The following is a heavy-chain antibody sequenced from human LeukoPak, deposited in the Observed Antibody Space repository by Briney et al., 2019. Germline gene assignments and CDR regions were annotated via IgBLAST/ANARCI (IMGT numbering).Heavy chain of an antibody. CDR3: ARDSGWAAADSEYYYYGMDV. CDR2: ITWNSGSI. CDR1: GFTFDDYA. J-gene: IGHJ6*02. D-gene: IGHD6-13*01. V-gene: IGHV3-9*01. Sequence: GGSLRLSCEASGFTFDDYAMHWVRQVPGKGLEWVSGITWNSGSIDYADSVKGRFTISRDNSKNTLYLQMNSLRAEDTAVYYCARDSGWAAADSEYYYYGMDVWGQGTTVTVSS.